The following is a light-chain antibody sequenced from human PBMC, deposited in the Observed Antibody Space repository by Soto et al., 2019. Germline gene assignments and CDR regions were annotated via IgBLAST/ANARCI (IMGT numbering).Light chain of an antibody. J-gene: IGKJ1*01. CDR1: QSLLHSNGYNY. Sequence: DTVMTQSPLSLPVTPGEPASISCRSSQSLLHSNGYNYLDWYLQKPGQSPQLLIYLGSNRASGVPDRFSGSGSGKDFTLKISSVEAEDVGVYYCMQALQTPPTFGQGNRVEIK. CDR2: LGS. CDR3: MQALQTPPT. V-gene: IGKV2-28*01.